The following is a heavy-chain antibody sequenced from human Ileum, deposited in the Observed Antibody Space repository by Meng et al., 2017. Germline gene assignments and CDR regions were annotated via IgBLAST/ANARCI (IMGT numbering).Heavy chain of an antibody. D-gene: IGHD2-21*01. CDR1: GFTFSDHY. CDR2: IRNKIKSYTT. V-gene: IGHV3-72*01. CDR3: ARDLIASGAFFDS. Sequence: GGSLRLSCAASGFTFSDHYMDWVRQAPGKGLEWVGRIRNKIKSYTTAYAATVKGRFTSLRDDSKNSLYLQMNSLKTEDTAVYYCARDLIASGAFFDSWGQGTLVTVSS. J-gene: IGHJ4*02.